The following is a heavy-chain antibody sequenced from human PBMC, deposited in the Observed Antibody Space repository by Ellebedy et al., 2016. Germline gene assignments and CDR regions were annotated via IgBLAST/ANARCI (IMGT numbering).Heavy chain of an antibody. CDR1: GFTFSHYF. Sequence: GESLKISCAASGFTFSHYFMSWIRQAPGKGLEWVSYISSSGTTTYYADSVKGRFTISRDDSGSTLHLQMNNLRVEDTALYYCAKDHFNGNGIYDALDIWGQGTMVTVSS. CDR3: AKDHFNGNGIYDALDI. V-gene: IGHV3-11*01. CDR2: ISSSGTTT. J-gene: IGHJ3*02. D-gene: IGHD1-14*01.